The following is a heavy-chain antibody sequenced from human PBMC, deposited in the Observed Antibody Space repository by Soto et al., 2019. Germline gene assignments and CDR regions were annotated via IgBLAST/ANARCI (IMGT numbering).Heavy chain of an antibody. J-gene: IGHJ6*03. CDR3: ARDLVSDFWSGYQTYYYMDV. CDR2: ISAYNGNT. CDR1: GYTFTSYG. V-gene: IGHV1-18*01. D-gene: IGHD3-3*01. Sequence: ASVKVSCKASGYTFTSYGISWVRQAPGQGLEWMGRISAYNGNTNYAQKIQGRVTMTTDTSTSTAYMELRSLRSDDTAVYFCARDLVSDFWSGYQTYYYMDVWGKGTTVTVSS.